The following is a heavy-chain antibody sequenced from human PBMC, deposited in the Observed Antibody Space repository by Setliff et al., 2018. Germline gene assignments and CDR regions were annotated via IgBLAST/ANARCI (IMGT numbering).Heavy chain of an antibody. CDR1: GATFSSHG. CDR2: TIPMFGTT. J-gene: IGHJ4*02. V-gene: IGHV1-69*05. Sequence: GASVKVSCKASGATFSSHGISWVRQAPGQGLEWMGGTIPMFGTTEYAQKFQGRLTIITDESSNTAFMQLSSLRSDDTAVYYCARDGFAPFHCSGGSCYSDYWGQGTLVTVSS. CDR3: ARDGFAPFHCSGGSCYSDY. D-gene: IGHD2-15*01.